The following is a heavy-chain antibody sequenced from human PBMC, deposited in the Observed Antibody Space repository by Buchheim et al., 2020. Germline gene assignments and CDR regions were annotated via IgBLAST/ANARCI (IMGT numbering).Heavy chain of an antibody. V-gene: IGHV3-30*18. D-gene: IGHD1-26*01. Sequence: QVQLVESGGGVVQPGRSLRLSCAASGFTFSSYGMHWVRQAPGKGLEWVAVISYDGSNKYYADSVKGRFTISRDNSKNTLYLQMNSLRAEDTAVYYCAKDLVGYWGQGTL. CDR3: AKDLVGY. CDR1: GFTFSSYG. CDR2: ISYDGSNK. J-gene: IGHJ4*02.